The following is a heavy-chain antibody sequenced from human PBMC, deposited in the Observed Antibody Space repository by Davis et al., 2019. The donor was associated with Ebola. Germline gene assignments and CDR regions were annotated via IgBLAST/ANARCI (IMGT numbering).Heavy chain of an antibody. V-gene: IGHV3-33*01. CDR1: GYTFTSYY. D-gene: IGHD2-15*01. Sequence: SCKASGYTFTSYYMHWVRQAPGKGLEWVAVIWYDGSNKYYADSVKGRFTISRDNSKNTLYLQMNSLRAEDTAVYYCARDTVLYCSGGSCSPYGMDVWGQGTTVTVSS. CDR2: IWYDGSNK. CDR3: ARDTVLYCSGGSCSPYGMDV. J-gene: IGHJ6*02.